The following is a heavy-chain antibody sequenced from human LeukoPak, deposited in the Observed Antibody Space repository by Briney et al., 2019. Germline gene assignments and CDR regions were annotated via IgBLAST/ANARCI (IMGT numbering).Heavy chain of an antibody. CDR3: ARGFSYYGLDV. CDR1: GYTFTGYS. Sequence: ASVKLSCKASGYTFTGYSMHWGRQAPGQGLEWMGWIIPNSGGTNYAQKFQDRVTMTRDTSISTAYMELSRLRSDDTAVYYCARGFSYYGLDVWGQGTTVTVSS. CDR2: IIPNSGGT. V-gene: IGHV1-2*02. D-gene: IGHD3-10*01. J-gene: IGHJ6*02.